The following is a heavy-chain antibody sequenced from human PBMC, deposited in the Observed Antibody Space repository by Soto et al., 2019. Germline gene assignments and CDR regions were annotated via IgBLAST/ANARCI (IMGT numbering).Heavy chain of an antibody. CDR1: GGSSSSSSYY. Sequence: QLQLQESGPGLVKPSETLSLTCTVSGGSSSSSSYYWGCIRQPPGKGLEWIGRIYYSWSTYYFTSPKSRVPISGDTSKNQFSLKLSSVTAADTAVYYCARHTPAISISDHWGQGTLVTVSS. V-gene: IGHV4-39*01. CDR2: IYYSWST. CDR3: ARHTPAISISDH. D-gene: IGHD2-15*01. J-gene: IGHJ4*02.